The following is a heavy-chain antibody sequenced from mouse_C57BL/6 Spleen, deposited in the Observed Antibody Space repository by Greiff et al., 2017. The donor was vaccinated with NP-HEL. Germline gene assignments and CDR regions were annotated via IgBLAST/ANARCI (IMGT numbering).Heavy chain of an antibody. D-gene: IGHD1-1*01. Sequence: QVTLKVSGPGILQPSQTLSLTCSFSGFSLSTFGMGVGWIRQPSGKGLEWLAHIWWDDDKSYNPALKSRLTISKDTSKNPVFLKIANVDTADTATYYCARIKFPSITTGEGYAMDYWGQGTSVTVSS. CDR2: IWWDDDK. J-gene: IGHJ4*01. CDR1: GFSLSTFGMG. V-gene: IGHV8-8*01. CDR3: ARIKFPSITTGEGYAMDY.